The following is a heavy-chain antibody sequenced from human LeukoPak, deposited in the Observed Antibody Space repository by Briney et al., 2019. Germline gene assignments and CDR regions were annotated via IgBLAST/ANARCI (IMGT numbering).Heavy chain of an antibody. V-gene: IGHV1-2*02. J-gene: IGHJ4*02. CDR3: ARGGSGLELDGVVDY. D-gene: IGHD1-7*01. CDR2: INPNSGGT. Sequence: ASVKVSCKASGYTFTGYYMHWVRQAPGQGLEWMGWINPNSGGTNYAQKFQGRVTMTRDTSISTAYMELSRLRSDDTAVYYCARGGSGLELDGVVDYWGQGTLVTVSS. CDR1: GYTFTGYY.